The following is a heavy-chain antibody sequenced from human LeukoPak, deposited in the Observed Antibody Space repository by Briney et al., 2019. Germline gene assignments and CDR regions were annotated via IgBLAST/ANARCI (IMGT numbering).Heavy chain of an antibody. Sequence: GGSLRLSCAASGFTFSSYGMHWVRQAPGKGLEWVAVISYDRSNKYYADSVKGRFTISRDNSKNTLYLQMNSLRAEDTAVYYCAKVIQLWLISDAFDIWGQGTMVTVSS. J-gene: IGHJ3*02. CDR1: GFTFSSYG. V-gene: IGHV3-30*18. CDR2: ISYDRSNK. D-gene: IGHD5-18*01. CDR3: AKVIQLWLISDAFDI.